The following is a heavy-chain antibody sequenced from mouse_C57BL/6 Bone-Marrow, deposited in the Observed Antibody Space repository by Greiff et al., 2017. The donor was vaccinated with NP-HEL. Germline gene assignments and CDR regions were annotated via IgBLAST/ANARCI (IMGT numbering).Heavy chain of an antibody. CDR2: ISNGGGST. CDR3: ARPLSDAMDD. CDR1: RSHLSDYY. Sequence: EVHLVESGGGLVQNGGGGKGGGAVPRSHLSDYYMYWVRQTPQKRLYWVAYISNGGGSTYYLDTVKGRFTISRDNAKNTLYLQMSRLKSEDTAMYYCARPLSDAMDDWGQGTSVTVSS. J-gene: IGHJ4*01. V-gene: IGHV5-12*01.